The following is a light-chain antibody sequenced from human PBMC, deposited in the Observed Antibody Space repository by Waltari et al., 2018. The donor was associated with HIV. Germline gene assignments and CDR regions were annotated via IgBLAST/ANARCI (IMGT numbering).Light chain of an antibody. CDR1: QRVSSN. J-gene: IGKJ2*01. CDR3: QQYYNWPPYT. V-gene: IGKV3-15*01. Sequence: EIVMTQSPATLAVSPGGSATFFCRASQRVSSNLAWYQQKPGQAPRLLIYGASTRATDIPSRFSGSGSGTEFTLTISSLQSDDCAVYYCQQYYNWPPYTFGQGTKLEIK. CDR2: GAS.